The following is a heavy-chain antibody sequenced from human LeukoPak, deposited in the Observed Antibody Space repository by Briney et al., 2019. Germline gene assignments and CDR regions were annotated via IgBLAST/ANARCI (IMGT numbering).Heavy chain of an antibody. CDR3: AGQDIVVVVADLMGDNWFDP. CDR2: VYTSGDT. CDR1: RGSFSSRPYY. J-gene: IGHJ5*02. D-gene: IGHD2-15*01. Sequence: SETLSLTCTVSRGSFSSRPYYWSWIRQPAGKGLEWIGRVYTSGDTDYNPSLSSRVTISVDTSKNEFSLKLNALTAADTAVYYCAGQDIVVVVADLMGDNWFDPWGQGTLVTVSS. V-gene: IGHV4-61*02.